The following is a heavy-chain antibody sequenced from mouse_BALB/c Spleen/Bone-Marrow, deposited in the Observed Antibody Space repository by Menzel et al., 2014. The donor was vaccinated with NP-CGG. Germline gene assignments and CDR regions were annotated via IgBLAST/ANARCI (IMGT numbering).Heavy chain of an antibody. CDR3: ARRYGSSFDY. CDR1: GFNIKDYY. D-gene: IGHD1-1*01. Sequence: VQLQQPGAEFVRPGALVKLSCKASGFNIKDYYMHWVIQRPEQGLEWIGWIDPENGNTIYDPKFQGKASITADTSSNTAYLQLSSLTSEDTAVYYCARRYGSSFDYWGQGTTLTVSS. V-gene: IGHV14-1*02. CDR2: IDPENGNT. J-gene: IGHJ2*01.